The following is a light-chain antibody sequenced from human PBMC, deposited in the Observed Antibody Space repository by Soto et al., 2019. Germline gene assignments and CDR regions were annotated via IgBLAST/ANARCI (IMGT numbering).Light chain of an antibody. CDR3: HQSDSSPHT. J-gene: IGKJ3*01. Sequence: DIQMTQSPSSLSASVGDRVTITCRASQSISGYLNWYQQKPGKAPKLLIYAASSLQSRVPSRFSGSGSGTEFTLTISSLQPEDFATLYCHQSDSSPHTFGPGTKVDVK. CDR2: AAS. CDR1: QSISGY. V-gene: IGKV1-39*01.